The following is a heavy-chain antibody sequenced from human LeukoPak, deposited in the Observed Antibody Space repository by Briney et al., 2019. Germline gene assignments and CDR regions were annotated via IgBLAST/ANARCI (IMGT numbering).Heavy chain of an antibody. Sequence: GGSLRLSCAASGFTFSSYWMNWVRQAPGKGLEWVANIKQDGSEKYYVDSVKGRFTISRDNAKNSLYLQMNSLRAEDTAVYYCARVSSGWYGGDFDYWGQGTLVTVSS. D-gene: IGHD6-19*01. CDR1: GFTFSSYW. V-gene: IGHV3-7*01. CDR3: ARVSSGWYGGDFDY. CDR2: IKQDGSEK. J-gene: IGHJ4*02.